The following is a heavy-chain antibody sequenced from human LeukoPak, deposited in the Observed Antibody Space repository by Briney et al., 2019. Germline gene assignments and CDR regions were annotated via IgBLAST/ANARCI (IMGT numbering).Heavy chain of an antibody. J-gene: IGHJ4*02. CDR3: ARVVITQGSYFDY. CDR2: FYYSGTT. V-gene: IGHV4-61*03. CDR1: GGSVSSGSYY. D-gene: IGHD3-22*01. Sequence: TSETLSLTCTVSGGSVSSGSYYWSWIRQPPGKGLEWIGYFYYSGTTNYNPSLKSRVTISVETSKNHFSLKLSSVTAADTAVYYCARVVITQGSYFDYWGQGTLVTVSS.